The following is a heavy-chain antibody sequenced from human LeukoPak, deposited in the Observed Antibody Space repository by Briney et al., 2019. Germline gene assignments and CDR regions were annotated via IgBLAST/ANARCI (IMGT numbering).Heavy chain of an antibody. D-gene: IGHD3-3*01. V-gene: IGHV4-39*02. CDR2: T. CDR1: GGSLTDGDYY. CDR3: ARDSGFWSGYHFDL. J-gene: IGHJ4*02. Sequence: PSETPSLTCTVSGGSLTDGDYYWGWVRQPPGTGLQWLATTYEGASLESRVSISVDTPKNQFSLKMRTVTAADTAVYYCARDSGFWSGYHFDLWGQGTLVTVSS.